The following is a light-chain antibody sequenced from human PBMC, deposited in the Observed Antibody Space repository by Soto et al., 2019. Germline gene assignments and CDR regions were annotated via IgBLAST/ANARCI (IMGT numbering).Light chain of an antibody. Sequence: DIQMTQSPSTLSASVGDRVTITCRASQSISSWLAWYQQKPGRAPKLLIYKASSLESGVPSRFSGIGSGTEFTLTFSSLQPDDFATYYCQQYNSYSCTLGQGTKVDI. CDR2: KAS. J-gene: IGKJ1*01. CDR1: QSISSW. V-gene: IGKV1-5*03. CDR3: QQYNSYSCT.